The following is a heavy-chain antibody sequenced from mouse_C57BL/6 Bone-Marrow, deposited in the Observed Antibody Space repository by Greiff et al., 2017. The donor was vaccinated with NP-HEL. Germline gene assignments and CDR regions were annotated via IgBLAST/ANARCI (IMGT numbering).Heavy chain of an antibody. CDR1: GFNIKDYY. Sequence: DVKLVESGAELVRPGASVKLSCTASGFNIKDYYMHWVKQRPEQGLEWIGRIDPEDGDTEYAPKFQGKATMTADTSSNTAYLQLSSLTSEDTAVYYCTRIYDGYYTFFWGQGTLVTVSA. CDR3: TRIYDGYYTFF. CDR2: IDPEDGDT. J-gene: IGHJ3*01. V-gene: IGHV14-1*01. D-gene: IGHD2-3*01.